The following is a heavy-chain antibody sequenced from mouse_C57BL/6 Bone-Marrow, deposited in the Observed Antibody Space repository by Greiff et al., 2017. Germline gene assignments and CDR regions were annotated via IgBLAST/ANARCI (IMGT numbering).Heavy chain of an antibody. CDR2: IYPGSGNT. CDR3: ARPNYGSPFAY. Sequence: VQGVESGAELVRPGASVKLSCKASGYTFTDYYINWVKQRPGQGLEWIARIYPGSGNTYYNEKFKGKATLTAEKSSSTAYMQLSSLTSEDSAVYFCARPNYGSPFAYWGQGTLVTVSA. CDR1: GYTFTDYY. J-gene: IGHJ3*01. D-gene: IGHD1-1*01. V-gene: IGHV1-76*01.